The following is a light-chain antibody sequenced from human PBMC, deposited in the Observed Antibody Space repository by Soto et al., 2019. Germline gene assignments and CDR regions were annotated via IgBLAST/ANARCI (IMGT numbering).Light chain of an antibody. CDR1: SSDVGTYNL. J-gene: IGLJ3*02. CDR2: EVN. V-gene: IGLV2-23*02. Sequence: QSALTQPASVSGSPGQSITISCTGASSDVGTYNLVSWYQQHPGKAPKLMIYEVNKRPSGVSNRFSGSKSGNTASLTISGLQAEDEADYYCCSYAGSSTVAFGGGTQLTVL. CDR3: CSYAGSSTVA.